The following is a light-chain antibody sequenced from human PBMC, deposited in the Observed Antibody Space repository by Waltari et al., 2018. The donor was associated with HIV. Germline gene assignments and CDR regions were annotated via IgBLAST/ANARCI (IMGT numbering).Light chain of an antibody. CDR2: RND. J-gene: IGLJ3*02. CDR3: AAWDDSLSAWV. Sequence: VSISCSGSSSNIGSNYVYWYQQLPGTAPKLLMYRNDERPSGVPDRFSGSKSGTSASLAISGLRSEDEADYYCAAWDDSLSAWVFGGGTKLTVL. CDR1: SSNIGSNY. V-gene: IGLV1-47*01.